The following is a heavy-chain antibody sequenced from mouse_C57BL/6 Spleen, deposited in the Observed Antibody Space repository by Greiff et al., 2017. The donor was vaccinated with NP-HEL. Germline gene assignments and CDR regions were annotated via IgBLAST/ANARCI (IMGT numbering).Heavy chain of an antibody. V-gene: IGHV5-6*01. CDR1: GFTFSSYG. D-gene: IGHD4-1*01. J-gene: IGHJ2*01. Sequence: EVQLQQSGGDLVKPGGSLKLSCAASGFTFSSYGMSWVRQTPDKRLEWVATISSGGSYTYYPDSVKGRFTISRDNAKNTLYLQMSSLKSEDTAMYYCARQGFWDRYYFDYWGQGTTLTVSS. CDR3: ARQGFWDRYYFDY. CDR2: ISSGGSYT.